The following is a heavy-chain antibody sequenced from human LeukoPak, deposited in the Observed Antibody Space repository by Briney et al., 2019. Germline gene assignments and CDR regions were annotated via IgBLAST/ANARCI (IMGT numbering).Heavy chain of an antibody. CDR2: IYHSGGT. J-gene: IGHJ4*02. Sequence: SETLSLTCTVSGYSISSGYYWGWIRQPPGKGLEWIGSIYHSGGTYYNPSLKSRVTISVDTSKNQFSLKLSSVTAADTAVYYCARGVQGSGNSVFDYWGQGTLVTVSS. D-gene: IGHD3-10*01. CDR1: GYSISSGYY. CDR3: ARGVQGSGNSVFDY. V-gene: IGHV4-38-2*02.